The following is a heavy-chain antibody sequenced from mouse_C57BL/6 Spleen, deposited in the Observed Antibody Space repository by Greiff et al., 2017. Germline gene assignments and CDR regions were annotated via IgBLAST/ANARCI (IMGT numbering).Heavy chain of an antibody. Sequence: VQLQQSGPELVKPGASVKISCKASGYSFTDYNMNWVKQSNGKSLEWIGVINPNYGTTSYNQKFKGKATLTVDQSSSTAYMHLNSLTSEDSAVYYGASHDGYYEAWFAYWGQGTLVTVSA. CDR2: INPNYGTT. J-gene: IGHJ3*01. D-gene: IGHD2-3*01. CDR1: GYSFTDYN. CDR3: ASHDGYYEAWFAY. V-gene: IGHV1-39*01.